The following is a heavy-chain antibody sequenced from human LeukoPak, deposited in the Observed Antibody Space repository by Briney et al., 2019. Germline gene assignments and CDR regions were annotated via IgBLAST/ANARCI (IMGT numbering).Heavy chain of an antibody. CDR2: ISSSSYI. V-gene: IGHV3-21*01. CDR1: GFTFSSYS. D-gene: IGHD3-22*01. J-gene: IGHJ4*02. CDR3: AREGSGYYLRQTYYFDY. Sequence: GGSLRLSCAASGFTFSSYSMNWVRRAPGKGLEWVSSISSSSYIYYADSVKGRFTISRDNAKNSLYLQMNSLRAEDTAVYYCAREGSGYYLRQTYYFDYWGQGTLVTVSS.